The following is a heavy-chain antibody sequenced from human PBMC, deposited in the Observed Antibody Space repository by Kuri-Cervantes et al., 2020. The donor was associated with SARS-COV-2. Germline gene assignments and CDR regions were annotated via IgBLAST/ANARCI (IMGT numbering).Heavy chain of an antibody. CDR1: GFTFSSYS. J-gene: IGHJ4*02. Sequence: ESLKISCAASGFTFSSYSMNWVRQPPGKGLEWIGSIYHSGSTYYNPSLKSRVTTSVDTSKNQFSLKLSSVTAADTAVYYCARHRDSSSWYGRGAFDYWGQGTLVTVSS. CDR2: IYHSGST. D-gene: IGHD6-13*01. CDR3: ARHRDSSSWYGRGAFDY. V-gene: IGHV4-38-2*01.